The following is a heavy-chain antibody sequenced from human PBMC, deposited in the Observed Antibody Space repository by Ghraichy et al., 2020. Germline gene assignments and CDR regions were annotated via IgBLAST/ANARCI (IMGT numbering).Heavy chain of an antibody. Sequence: SETLSLTCAVYGGSFSGYYWSWIRQPPGKGLEWIGEINHSGSTNYNPSLKSRVTISVDTSKNQFSLKLRSVTAADTAVYYCARGILGTSYSWGQGTLVTVSS. D-gene: IGHD2-15*01. CDR1: GGSFSGYY. CDR2: INHSGST. CDR3: ARGILGTSYS. J-gene: IGHJ4*02. V-gene: IGHV4-34*01.